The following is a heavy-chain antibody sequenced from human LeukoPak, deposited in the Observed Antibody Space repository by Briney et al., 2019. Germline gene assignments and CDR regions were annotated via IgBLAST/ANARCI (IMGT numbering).Heavy chain of an antibody. CDR2: IKEDGSAE. CDR3: ARDVGPNTNDY. CDR1: GFTFSTSW. D-gene: IGHD1-26*01. J-gene: IGHJ4*02. Sequence: PGGSLRLSCAASGFTFSTSWMSWVRLAPEKGLEWVGCIKEDGSAEYYVDSVKGRFTISRDNARNSLYLQMHSLRVDDTGVYYCARDVGPNTNDYWGQGTLVTVSS. V-gene: IGHV3-7*01.